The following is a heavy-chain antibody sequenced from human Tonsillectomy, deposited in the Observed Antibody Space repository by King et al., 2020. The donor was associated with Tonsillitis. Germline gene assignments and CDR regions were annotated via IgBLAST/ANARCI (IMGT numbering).Heavy chain of an antibody. CDR2: INNDGSGT. V-gene: IGHV3-74*03. J-gene: IGHJ4*02. Sequence: VQLVESGGGLVQPGGSLTLSCAASGFIFSNYWMHWVRQAPGKGLVWVAHINNDGSGTTYADSVNGRFTISRDNAKSTLQLQMNSLRDDDMAVYYCVRDNWGMHDWGQGTLITVSS. CDR1: GFIFSNYW. CDR3: VRDNWGMHD. D-gene: IGHD7-27*01.